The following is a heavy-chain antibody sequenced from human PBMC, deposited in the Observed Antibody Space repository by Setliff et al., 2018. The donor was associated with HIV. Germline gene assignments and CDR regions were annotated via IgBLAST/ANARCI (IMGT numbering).Heavy chain of an antibody. CDR3: ARHYFDSGSPFNF. CDR2: VYYTGST. Sequence: SETLSLTCSVSGGSISGSYWSWIRQSPERRLEWIGSVYYTGSTHYNPSLKSRVSISVDTSENRFSLRLSSMTAADTAVYYCARHYFDSGSPFNFWGQGAPVTVSS. CDR1: GGSISGSY. J-gene: IGHJ4*02. V-gene: IGHV4-59*08. D-gene: IGHD3-10*01.